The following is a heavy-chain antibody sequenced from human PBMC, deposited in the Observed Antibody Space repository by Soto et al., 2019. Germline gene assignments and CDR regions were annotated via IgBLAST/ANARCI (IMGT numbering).Heavy chain of an antibody. J-gene: IGHJ4*02. CDR1: GFTVSSNY. V-gene: IGHV3-53*01. Sequence: PGGSLRLSCAASGFTVSSNYMSWVRQAPGKGLEWVSVIYSGGSTYYADSVKGRFTISRDNSKNTLYLQMNSLRAEDTAVYYCARIEYSSSIASDYWGQGTLVTVSS. CDR3: ARIEYSSSIASDY. CDR2: IYSGGST. D-gene: IGHD6-6*01.